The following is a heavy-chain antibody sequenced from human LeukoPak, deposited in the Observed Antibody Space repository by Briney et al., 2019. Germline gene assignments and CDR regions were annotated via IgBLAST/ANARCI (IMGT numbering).Heavy chain of an antibody. CDR3: ARQVSYFDY. CDR2: IYPVESDT. J-gene: IGHJ4*02. D-gene: IGHD1-14*01. Sequence: GEPLKISCQGSGFSFTSYWIAWVRQMPGKGLEWIGIIYPVESDTRYSPSFQGQVTISADKSISTAYLQWSSLNASDSAMYYCARQVSYFDYWAQGTLVTVSS. V-gene: IGHV5-51*01. CDR1: GFSFTSYW.